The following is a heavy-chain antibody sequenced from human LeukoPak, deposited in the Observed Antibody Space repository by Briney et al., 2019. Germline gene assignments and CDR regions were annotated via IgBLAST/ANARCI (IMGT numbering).Heavy chain of an antibody. CDR3: ARSCSRSWYGTFAY. CDR2: IGTTGDT. D-gene: IGHD6-13*01. J-gene: IGHJ4*02. CDR1: GFTFSSCD. Sequence: GGSLRLSCAASGFTFSSCDMHWVRQATGKGLEWVSAIGTTGDTYYPGSVKGRLTISRENAKNSLYLQMHSLRAGDTAVYSCARSCSRSWYGTFAYWGQGTLVTVSS. V-gene: IGHV3-13*04.